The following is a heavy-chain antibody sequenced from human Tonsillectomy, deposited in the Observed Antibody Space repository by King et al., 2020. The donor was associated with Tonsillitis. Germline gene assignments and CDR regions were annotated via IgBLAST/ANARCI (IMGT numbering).Heavy chain of an antibody. V-gene: IGHV3-23*04. CDR3: AKDQVTIFGVVTNDAFDI. J-gene: IGHJ3*02. CDR1: GFTFSSYA. CDR2: ISGSGGST. Sequence: VQLVESGGGLVQPGGSLRLSCAASGFTFSSYAMSWVRQAPGKGLEWVSAISGSGGSTYYADSVKVRFTISRDNSKNTLYLQMNSLRAEDTAVYYCAKDQVTIFGVVTNDAFDIWGQGTMVTVSS. D-gene: IGHD3-3*01.